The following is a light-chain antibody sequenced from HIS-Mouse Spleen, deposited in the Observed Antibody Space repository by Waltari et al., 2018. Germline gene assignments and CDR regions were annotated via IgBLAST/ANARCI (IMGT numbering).Light chain of an antibody. Sequence: DIQMTQSPSTLSASVGDRVTITCRASQSISSGLAWYKQKPGKAPKLLIYKASSLESGVPSRFRGSGSGTEFTLTISSLQPDDFATYSCQQYNSYWTFGQGTKVEIK. J-gene: IGKJ1*01. CDR3: QQYNSYWT. CDR1: QSISSG. V-gene: IGKV1-5*03. CDR2: KAS.